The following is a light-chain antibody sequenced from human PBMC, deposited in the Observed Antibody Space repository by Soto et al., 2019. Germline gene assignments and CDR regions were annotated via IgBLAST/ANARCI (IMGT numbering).Light chain of an antibody. Sequence: DIQMTQSPSTLSASVGDRVTITCRASQSIGSSLAWYQQKPGKAPNLLISDASSLERGVPSRLSGSGSGTDFTLAISSLQPDDFATYYCQQYETFSGTFGPGTKVDIK. CDR3: QQYETFSGT. CDR2: DAS. J-gene: IGKJ1*01. CDR1: QSIGSS. V-gene: IGKV1-5*01.